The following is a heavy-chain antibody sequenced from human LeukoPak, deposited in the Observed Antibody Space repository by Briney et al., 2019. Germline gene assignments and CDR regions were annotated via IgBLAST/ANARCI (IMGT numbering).Heavy chain of an antibody. CDR1: GFTFSSYE. Sequence: GGSLRLSCAASGFTFSSYEMNWVRQAPGKGLEWISYISSSGSTMYYADSVKGRFTISRDNAKNSLYLQMNSLRAEDTAIYYCASSSWYDIDYWGQGTLVTVSS. J-gene: IGHJ4*02. D-gene: IGHD6-13*01. CDR2: ISSSGSTM. V-gene: IGHV3-48*03. CDR3: ASSSWYDIDY.